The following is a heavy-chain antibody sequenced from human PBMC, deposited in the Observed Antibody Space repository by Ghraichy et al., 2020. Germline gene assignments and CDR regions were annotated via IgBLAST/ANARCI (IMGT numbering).Heavy chain of an antibody. CDR1: GFTFSDYY. CDR3: ARDAGAAWYYYDSSGYSLDY. V-gene: IGHV3-11*01. J-gene: IGHJ4*02. Sequence: LSLTCAASGFTFSDYYMSWIRQAPGKGLEWVSYISSSGSTIYYADSVKGRFTISRDNAKNSLYLQMNSLRAEDTAVYYCARDAGAAWYYYDSSGYSLDYWGQGTLVTVSS. CDR2: ISSSGSTI. D-gene: IGHD3-22*01.